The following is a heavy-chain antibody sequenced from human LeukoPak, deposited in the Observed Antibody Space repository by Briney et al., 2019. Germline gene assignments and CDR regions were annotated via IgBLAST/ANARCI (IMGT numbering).Heavy chain of an antibody. CDR2: LYSGGST. J-gene: IGHJ6*02. CDR3: AQETPVTARAMAV. CDR1: GFTFSSYA. V-gene: IGHV3-66*01. Sequence: GGSLRLSCAASGFTFSSYAMSWVRQAPGKGLEWVSVLYSGGSTFYADSVKGRFTISRDNSKNTLYLRMDSLRAEDTAVYYCAQETPVTARAMAVWGQGATVTVSS. D-gene: IGHD4-17*01.